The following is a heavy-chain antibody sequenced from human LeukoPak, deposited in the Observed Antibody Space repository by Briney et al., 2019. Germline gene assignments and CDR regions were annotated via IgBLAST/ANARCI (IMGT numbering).Heavy chain of an antibody. CDR1: GFSFSSNA. CDR2: IINSGGGT. D-gene: IGHD4-17*01. V-gene: IGHV3-23*01. Sequence: PGGSLRLSCAASGFSFSSNAMSWVRQAPGKGLEWVSLIINSGGGTYYAASVKGRFTISRDNSKNTLYLQMTSLRAEDTALYYCAKDIYGDYGGLDYWGRGTLVTVSS. J-gene: IGHJ4*02. CDR3: AKDIYGDYGGLDY.